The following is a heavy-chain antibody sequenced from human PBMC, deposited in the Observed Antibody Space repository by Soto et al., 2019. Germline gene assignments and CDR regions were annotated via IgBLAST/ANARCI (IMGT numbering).Heavy chain of an antibody. CDR3: ARDKDRSYLDYYGMDV. D-gene: IGHD1-26*01. CDR1: GGTFSSYA. J-gene: IGHJ6*02. Sequence: QVQLVQSGAEVKKPGSSVKVSCKASGGTFSSYAISWVRQAPGQGLEWMGGIMPIFGTANYAQKFQGRVTITADKSTSTAYMELSSLRSEDTAVYYCARDKDRSYLDYYGMDVWGQGTTVTVSS. V-gene: IGHV1-69*06. CDR2: IMPIFGTA.